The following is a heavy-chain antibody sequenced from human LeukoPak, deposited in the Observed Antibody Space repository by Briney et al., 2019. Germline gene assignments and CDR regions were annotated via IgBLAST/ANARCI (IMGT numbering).Heavy chain of an antibody. CDR1: GFIFSNYW. J-gene: IGHJ5*02. Sequence: GGSLRLSCSASGFIFSNYWMTWFRQAPGKGLEWVANIKQDGSEKYYVDSVKGRFTISRDNAKKSLYLQMNSLRAEDTAVYFCARDMIILQSWGQGTLVTVSS. CDR3: ARDMIILQS. V-gene: IGHV3-7*04. CDR2: IKQDGSEK. D-gene: IGHD3-16*01.